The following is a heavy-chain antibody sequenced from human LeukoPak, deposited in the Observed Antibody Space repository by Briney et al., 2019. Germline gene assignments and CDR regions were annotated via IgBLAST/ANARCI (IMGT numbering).Heavy chain of an antibody. D-gene: IGHD3-10*01. CDR2: ISGSGDKT. J-gene: IGHJ4*02. CDR3: AKTNSYYDL. CDR1: GFTFSSNG. Sequence: GGSLRLSCAASGFTFSSNGMSWVRKAPGKGLEWVSSISGSGDKTYYADSVKGRFTISRDNSKSTMYLQMNSLRAEDTAVYHCAKTNSYYDLWGQGTLVIVSS. V-gene: IGHV3-23*01.